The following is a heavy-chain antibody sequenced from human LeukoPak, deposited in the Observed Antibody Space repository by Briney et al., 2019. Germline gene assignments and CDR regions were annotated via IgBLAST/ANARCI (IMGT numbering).Heavy chain of an antibody. CDR2: IIPIFGTA. D-gene: IGHD6-19*01. CDR1: GGTFSSYA. CDR3: ARDQPPSSGWKYYCYYYGMDV. V-gene: IGHV1-69*13. Sequence: GASVKVSCKASGGTFSSYAISWVRQAPGQGLEWMGGIIPIFGTANYAQKFQGRVTITADESTSTAYMELSSLRSEDTAVYYCARDQPPSSGWKYYCYYYGMDVWGQGTTVTVSS. J-gene: IGHJ6*02.